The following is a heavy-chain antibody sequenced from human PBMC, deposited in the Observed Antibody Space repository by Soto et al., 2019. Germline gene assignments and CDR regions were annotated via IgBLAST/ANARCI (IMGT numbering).Heavy chain of an antibody. D-gene: IGHD1-26*01. CDR2: IYYSGST. Sequence: SETLSLTCTVSGCSISSYYWSWIRQPPGKGLEWIGYIYYSGSTNYNPSLKSRVTISVDTSKNQFSLKLSSVTAADTAVYYCARDSRAVGAFDYWGQGTLVTVSS. J-gene: IGHJ4*02. V-gene: IGHV4-59*01. CDR1: GCSISSYY. CDR3: ARDSRAVGAFDY.